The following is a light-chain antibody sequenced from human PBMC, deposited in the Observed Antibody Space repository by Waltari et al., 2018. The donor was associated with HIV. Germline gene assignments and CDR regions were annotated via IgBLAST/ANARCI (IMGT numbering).Light chain of an antibody. J-gene: IGKJ4*01. CDR2: WAS. Sequence: DIVMTQSPASLTLSLGARATINCKSSRSILYSSNNKNYLAWYQQKPGQPPKLLIYWASMRESGVPDRFSGSGSGTNFTLTISGLQTEDLAVYYCQQYFSSPLTFGGGTRVEIK. CDR1: RSILYSSNNKNY. V-gene: IGKV4-1*01. CDR3: QQYFSSPLT.